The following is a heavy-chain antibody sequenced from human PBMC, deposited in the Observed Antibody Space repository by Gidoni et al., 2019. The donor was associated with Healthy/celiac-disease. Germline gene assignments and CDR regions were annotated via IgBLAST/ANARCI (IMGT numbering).Heavy chain of an antibody. J-gene: IGHJ5*02. CDR2: IYYSGST. D-gene: IGHD3-3*01. Sequence: QLHLQESGPGLVKPSATLSLTCTVSGGSISSSRYYWGWIRQPPGTGLEWIGSIYYSGSTYSNPSLKSRVTISVDTSKNQFSLKLSSVTAADTAVYYCARGLLEWLLYWFDPWGQGTLVTVSS. CDR3: ARGLLEWLLYWFDP. V-gene: IGHV4-39*07. CDR1: GGSISSSRYY.